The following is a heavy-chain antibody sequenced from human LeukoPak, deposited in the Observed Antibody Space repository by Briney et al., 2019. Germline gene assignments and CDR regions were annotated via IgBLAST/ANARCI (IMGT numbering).Heavy chain of an antibody. CDR2: IYHSGST. Sequence: PSETLSLTCTVSGYSISSGYYWGWIRQPPGKGLEWIGSIYHSGSTYYNPSLKSRVTISVDTSKNQFSLKLSSVTAADTAVYHCARESRRSYCNEYWGQGTLVTVSS. CDR1: GYSISSGYY. D-gene: IGHD3-10*01. CDR3: ARESRRSYCNEY. V-gene: IGHV4-38-2*02. J-gene: IGHJ4*02.